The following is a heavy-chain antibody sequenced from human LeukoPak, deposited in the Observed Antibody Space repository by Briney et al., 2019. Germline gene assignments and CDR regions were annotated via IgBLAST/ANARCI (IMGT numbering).Heavy chain of an antibody. J-gene: IGHJ4*02. V-gene: IGHV3-33*01. Sequence: GGSLRLSCAASGFTFSSYGMHWVRQVPGKGLDWVAVIWYDGSNKYYADSVKGRFTISRDNSNNTLYLQMNSLRAEDTAVYYCARASTRVVTVSITVAGTVDCWGQGTLVTVSS. D-gene: IGHD6-19*01. CDR2: IWYDGSNK. CDR1: GFTFSSYG. CDR3: ARASTRVVTVSITVAGTVDC.